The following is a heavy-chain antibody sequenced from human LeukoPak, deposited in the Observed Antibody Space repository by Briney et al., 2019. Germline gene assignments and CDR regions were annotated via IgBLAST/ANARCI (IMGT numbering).Heavy chain of an antibody. V-gene: IGHV3-21*01. CDR1: GFTFSSYE. D-gene: IGHD3-16*01. CDR2: ISRTSEYI. J-gene: IGHJ4*02. CDR3: AGGGDFDY. Sequence: GGSLRLSCAASGFTFSSYEMNWVRQAPGKGLEWVSSISRTSEYIHYADSVRGRFAISRDNAKNSVYLQMNSLRAEDTAVYFCAGGGDFDYWGQGILVTASA.